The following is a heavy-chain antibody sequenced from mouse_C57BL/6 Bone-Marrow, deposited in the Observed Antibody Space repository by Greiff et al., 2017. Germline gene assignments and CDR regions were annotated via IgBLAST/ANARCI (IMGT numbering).Heavy chain of an antibody. J-gene: IGHJ4*01. D-gene: IGHD2-3*01. CDR3: ARHGWSVYAMDY. CDR2: ILPGSGST. Sequence: QVQLQQSGAELMKPGASVKLSCKATGYTFTGYWIEWVKQRPGHGLEWIGEILPGSGSTNYNEKFKDKATLTADKSSSTVYMELSRLTSEDSAVYFCARHGWSVYAMDYWGQGTSVTVS. CDR1: GYTFTGYW. V-gene: IGHV1-9*01.